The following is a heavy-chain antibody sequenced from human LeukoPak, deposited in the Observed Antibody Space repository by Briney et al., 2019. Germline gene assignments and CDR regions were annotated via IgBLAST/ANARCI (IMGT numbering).Heavy chain of an antibody. J-gene: IGHJ4*02. Sequence: PGGSLRLSCAASGYTFGSYAMTWVRQAPGKGLEWVSGISPSGGITYYADSVKGRFTISRDNSKNTLYLQMNSLRAEDTAVYYCAKSNRPVIAMAFFDYWGQGTLGTVSS. D-gene: IGHD5-18*01. CDR1: GYTFGSYA. V-gene: IGHV3-23*01. CDR3: AKSNRPVIAMAFFDY. CDR2: ISPSGGIT.